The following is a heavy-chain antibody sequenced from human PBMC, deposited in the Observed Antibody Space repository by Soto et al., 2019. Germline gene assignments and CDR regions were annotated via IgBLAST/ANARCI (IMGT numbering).Heavy chain of an antibody. D-gene: IGHD6-19*01. Sequence: GGSRRRCCAASGFTCSGYVMHGVGQAPGKGLVWVSRINRDGSSTSYADSVKGRFTISRDNAKNTLYLQMNSLRAEDTAVYYCARVYGYSSGWYGGLDAFDIWGQATMVTVSS. V-gene: IGHV3-74*01. J-gene: IGHJ3*02. CDR1: GFTCSGYV. CDR3: ARVYGYSSGWYGGLDAFDI. CDR2: INRDGSST.